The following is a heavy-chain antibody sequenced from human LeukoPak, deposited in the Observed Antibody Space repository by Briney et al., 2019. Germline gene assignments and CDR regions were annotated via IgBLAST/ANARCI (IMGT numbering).Heavy chain of an antibody. D-gene: IGHD3-16*02. CDR3: ARLRRYYDYVWGSYRPQNNWFDS. CDR1: GGSFSGYY. V-gene: IGHV4-34*01. CDR2: INHSGST. J-gene: IGHJ5*01. Sequence: SETLSLTCAVYGGSFSGYYWSWIRQPPGKGLEWIGEINHSGSTNYNPSLKSRVTISVDTSKNQFSLKLSSVTAADTAVYYCARLRRYYDYVWGSYRPQNNWFDSWGQGTLVTVSS.